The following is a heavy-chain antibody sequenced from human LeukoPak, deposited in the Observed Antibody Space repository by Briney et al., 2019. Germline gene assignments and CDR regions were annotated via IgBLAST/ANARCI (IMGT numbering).Heavy chain of an antibody. CDR2: IRSKANSYAT. Sequence: GGSLRLSCAASGFTFSGSAMHWVRQASGKGLEWFGRIRSKANSYATAYAASVKDRFTISRDDSKNTAYLQMNSLKTEDTDVYYCTSGVPVVVVAATREIYYYYGMDVWGQGTTVTVSS. CDR3: TSGVPVVVVAATREIYYYYGMDV. V-gene: IGHV3-73*01. J-gene: IGHJ6*02. D-gene: IGHD2-15*01. CDR1: GFTFSGSA.